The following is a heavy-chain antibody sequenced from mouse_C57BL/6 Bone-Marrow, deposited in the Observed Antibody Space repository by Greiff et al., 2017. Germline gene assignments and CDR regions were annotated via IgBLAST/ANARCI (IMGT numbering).Heavy chain of an antibody. V-gene: IGHV1-55*01. CDR3: ARELGSAWFAY. J-gene: IGHJ3*01. Sequence: QVQLQQPGAELVKPGASVKMSCKASGYTFTSYWLTWVKQRPGQGLAWIGDIYPGSGSTNYNEKFKSKATLNVDTSSSTAYRQLSSLTSEDSAVYYCARELGSAWFAYWGQGTLVTVSA. CDR2: IYPGSGST. D-gene: IGHD4-1*01. CDR1: GYTFTSYW.